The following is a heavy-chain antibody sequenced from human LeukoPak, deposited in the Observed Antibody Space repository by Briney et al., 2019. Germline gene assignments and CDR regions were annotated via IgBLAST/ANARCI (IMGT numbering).Heavy chain of an antibody. V-gene: IGHV3-15*07. Sequence: GGSLRLSCAASGFTFSNAWMNWVRQAPGKGLEWVGRIKSKTDDGTTDYAAPVKGRFTISRDDSKSTLYLQMNSLKIEDTAVYYCTTDEDWNYARKDVWGQGATVIVSS. CDR2: IKSKTDDGTT. J-gene: IGHJ6*02. CDR1: GFTFSNAW. CDR3: TTDEDWNYARKDV. D-gene: IGHD1-7*01.